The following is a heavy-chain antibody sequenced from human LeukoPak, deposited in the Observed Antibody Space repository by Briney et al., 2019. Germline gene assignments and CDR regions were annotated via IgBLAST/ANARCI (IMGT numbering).Heavy chain of an antibody. V-gene: IGHV4-39*01. Sequence: SETLSLTCTVSGGSISSSSYYWGWIRQPPGKGLEWIGSIYYSGSTYYNPSLKSRVTISVDTSKNQFSLKLSSVTAADTAVYYCARLRYNWNDGLVDYWGQGTLVTVSS. CDR1: GGSISSSSYY. CDR2: IYYSGST. D-gene: IGHD1-1*01. CDR3: ARLRYNWNDGLVDY. J-gene: IGHJ4*02.